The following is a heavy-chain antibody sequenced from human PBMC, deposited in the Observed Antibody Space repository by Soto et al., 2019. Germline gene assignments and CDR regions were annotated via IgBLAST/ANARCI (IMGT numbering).Heavy chain of an antibody. D-gene: IGHD6-13*01. Sequence: GGSLRLSCAASGFTFISYWMSWVRQAPGKGLEWVANIKQDGSEKYYVDSVKGRFTISRDNAKNSLYLQMNSLRAEDTAVYYCARDIGLSSSWYQWFDPWGQGTLVTVSS. CDR2: IKQDGSEK. J-gene: IGHJ5*02. CDR3: ARDIGLSSSWYQWFDP. V-gene: IGHV3-7*05. CDR1: GFTFISYW.